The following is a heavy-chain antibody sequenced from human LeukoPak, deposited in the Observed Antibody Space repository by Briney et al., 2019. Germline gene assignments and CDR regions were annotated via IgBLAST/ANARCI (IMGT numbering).Heavy chain of an antibody. D-gene: IGHD2/OR15-2a*01. Sequence: SETLSLTCTVSGGSISSGGYYWSWIRQPPGKGLEWIGYIYHSGSTYYNPSLKSRVTISVDTSKNQFSLKLSSVTAADTAVYYCARSADFYYYYMDVWGKGTTVTVSS. CDR1: GGSISSGGYY. J-gene: IGHJ6*03. CDR3: ARSADFYYYYMDV. V-gene: IGHV4-30-2*02. CDR2: IYHSGST.